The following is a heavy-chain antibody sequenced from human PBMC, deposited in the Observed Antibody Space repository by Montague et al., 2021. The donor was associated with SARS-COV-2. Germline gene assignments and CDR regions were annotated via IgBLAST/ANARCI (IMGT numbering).Heavy chain of an antibody. CDR1: VGSISSNNCY. V-gene: IGHV4-39*07. D-gene: IGHD3-22*01. J-gene: IGHJ4*02. CDR2: IYYSGST. Sequence: SETLSLTCTVSVGSISSNNCYWGWIRQPPGKALEWIGSIYYSGSTYYNPSLKSRVTMSVDTSENQFSLKLSSVTAADTAVYYCARDGLYYDRSGPSNFDYAGQGTLVTVAS. CDR3: ARDGLYYDRSGPSNFDY.